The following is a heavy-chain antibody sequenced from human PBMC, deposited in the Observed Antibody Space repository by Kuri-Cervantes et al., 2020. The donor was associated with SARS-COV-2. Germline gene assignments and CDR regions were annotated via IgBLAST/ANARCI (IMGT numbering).Heavy chain of an antibody. Sequence: SETLSLTCTVSGGSISSGSYYWSWIRQPAGKGLEWIGRIYTSGSTNYNPSLKSRVTMSVDTSKNQFSLKLSSVTAADTAVYYCARHSSSWFFNYWGQGTLVTVSS. V-gene: IGHV4-61*02. CDR3: ARHSSSWFFNY. CDR1: GGSISSGSYY. J-gene: IGHJ4*02. D-gene: IGHD6-13*01. CDR2: IYTSGST.